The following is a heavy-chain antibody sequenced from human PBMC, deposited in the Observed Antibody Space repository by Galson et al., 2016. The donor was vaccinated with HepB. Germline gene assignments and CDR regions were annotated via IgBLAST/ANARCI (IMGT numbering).Heavy chain of an antibody. CDR3: AREARVGYYFDY. J-gene: IGHJ4*02. Sequence: QSGAEVKKPGSSVKVSCKASGGTFSSYSIRWVRQAPGQGLEWMGGIIPIFGTTNYAQKFRGIVTITADESTSTAYMELSSLRSEDTAVYYCAREARVGYYFDYWGQGTLVTVSS. CDR1: GGTFSSYS. CDR2: IIPIFGTT. V-gene: IGHV1-69*13. D-gene: IGHD2-2*03.